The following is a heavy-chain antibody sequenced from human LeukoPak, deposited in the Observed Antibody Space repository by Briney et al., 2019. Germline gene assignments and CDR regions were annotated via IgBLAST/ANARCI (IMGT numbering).Heavy chain of an antibody. D-gene: IGHD1-26*01. CDR1: GFTFSSYT. V-gene: IGHV3-48*04. Sequence: GGSLRLSCAASGFTFSSYTMNWVRQAPGKGLEWVSYIDLSGSTLYYVDSVKGRFTISRDNAKNSLYLQMNSLRSDDTAVYYCARDHIGHLYPDSGSYYPDDAFDIWGQGTMVTVSS. J-gene: IGHJ3*02. CDR2: IDLSGSTL. CDR3: ARDHIGHLYPDSGSYYPDDAFDI.